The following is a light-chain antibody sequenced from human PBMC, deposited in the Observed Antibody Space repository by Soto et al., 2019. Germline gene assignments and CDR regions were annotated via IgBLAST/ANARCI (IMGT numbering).Light chain of an antibody. CDR2: GAS. V-gene: IGKV3-20*01. CDR3: QQYGSSGT. CDR1: QSVSNNY. J-gene: IGKJ1*01. Sequence: IVLTQSPGTLSLSPGERANLSCRASQSVSNNYVAWYQQKPGQAPRLLIYGASNRATGIPDRFSGSGSGTDFTLTISRLEPEDFAVYYCQQYGSSGTFGQGTKVDIK.